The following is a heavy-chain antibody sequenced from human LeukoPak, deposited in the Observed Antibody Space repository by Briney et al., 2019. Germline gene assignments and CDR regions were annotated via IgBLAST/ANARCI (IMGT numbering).Heavy chain of an antibody. V-gene: IGHV4-34*01. Sequence: SEPLSLTCAVSGVSFNDYYWSWVHQTPGKGLEWIGEINHSGYTNDSPSLKSRVTISIDTSRKQFSLNLRSVTVADTGIYYCTRMTTGHDYWGQGTLVTVSS. CDR3: TRMTTGHDY. D-gene: IGHD4-17*01. J-gene: IGHJ4*02. CDR1: GVSFNDYY. CDR2: INHSGYT.